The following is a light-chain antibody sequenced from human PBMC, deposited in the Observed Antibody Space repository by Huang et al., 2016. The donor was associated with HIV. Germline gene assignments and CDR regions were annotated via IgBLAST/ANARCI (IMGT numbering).Light chain of an antibody. CDR3: MQSGHLPFT. J-gene: IGKJ3*01. V-gene: IGKV2D-29*01. CDR1: QSLMKSGGKMF. Sequence: DIMMTQTPLSLSVTPGQPASISCKSSQSLMKSGGKMFLYWFLQRPGQPPQLLIYEVSNRCSGVPDRFRGSVSATDFTLTISRVEAEDVWVYYCMQSGHLPFTFGPGTKVDI. CDR2: EVS.